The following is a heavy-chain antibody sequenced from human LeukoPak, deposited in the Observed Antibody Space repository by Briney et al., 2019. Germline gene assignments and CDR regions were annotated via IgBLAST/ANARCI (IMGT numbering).Heavy chain of an antibody. V-gene: IGHV3-64*01. D-gene: IGHD1-26*01. CDR2: INNYDGHDT. CDR3: VRDALGAYNWFDP. Sequence: GRSLRLSCTASGFSFRNYAMYWVCQTPRKGLEFVSAINNYDGHDTYYANSVRGRFTISRDNSKNTLYLQMDSLRSEDMGVYYCVRDALGAYNWFDPWGQGTLVTVSS. CDR1: GFSFRNYA. J-gene: IGHJ5*02.